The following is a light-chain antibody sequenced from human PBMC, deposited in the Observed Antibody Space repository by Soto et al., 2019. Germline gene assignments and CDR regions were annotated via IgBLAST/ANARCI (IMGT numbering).Light chain of an antibody. CDR1: NSNIGNNA. J-gene: IGLJ3*02. Sequence: QSVLTQPPSVSEAPRQRVTISCSGSNSNIGNNAVNWYQQLPGKAPKLLIYYDDLLPSGVSDRFSGSKSGTSASLAISGLQSEDEADYYCAAWDDSLNVRVFGGGTKLTVL. CDR2: YDD. V-gene: IGLV1-36*01. CDR3: AAWDDSLNVRV.